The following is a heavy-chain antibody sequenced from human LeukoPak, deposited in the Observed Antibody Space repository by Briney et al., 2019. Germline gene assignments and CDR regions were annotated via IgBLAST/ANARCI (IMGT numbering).Heavy chain of an antibody. CDR3: ARVAYYGSGSYYAFHY. CDR2: MNPNSGNT. J-gene: IGHJ4*02. CDR1: GYSFTSYD. V-gene: IGHV1-8*03. D-gene: IGHD3-10*01. Sequence: ASVKVSCKASGYSFTSYDINWVRQATGQGLEWMGWMNPNSGNTGYAQKFQGRVTITRNTSISTAYMELSSLRSEDTAVYHCARVAYYGSGSYYAFHYWGQGTLVTVSS.